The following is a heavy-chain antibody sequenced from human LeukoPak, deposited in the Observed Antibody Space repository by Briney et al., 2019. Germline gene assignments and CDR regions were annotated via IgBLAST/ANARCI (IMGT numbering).Heavy chain of an antibody. CDR3: ARYIVSYPHDAFDI. V-gene: IGHV4-61*01. D-gene: IGHD1-26*01. CDR1: GDSISSGSFY. CDR2: IYYSGST. Sequence: PSETLSLTCTVSGDSISSGSFYWSWIRQPPGKGLEWIGYIYYSGSTSYNPSLKSRVTISVDTSKKQFSLKLSSVTAADTAFYYCARYIVSYPHDAFDIWGQGTMVTVSS. J-gene: IGHJ3*02.